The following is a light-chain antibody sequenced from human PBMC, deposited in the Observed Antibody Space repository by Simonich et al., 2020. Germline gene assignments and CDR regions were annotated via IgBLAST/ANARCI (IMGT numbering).Light chain of an antibody. Sequence: DIVMTQSPDSLAVSLGERATINCKSSQSVLSSSNNKHYLAWYQQKPGQPPKLLIYWASTREAGVPDRCSGSGSGTDFTLTISSLQAEDVAVYYCQQYYSTPPAFGPGTKVDIK. CDR2: WAS. CDR1: QSVLSSSNNKHY. J-gene: IGKJ3*01. V-gene: IGKV4-1*01. CDR3: QQYYSTPPA.